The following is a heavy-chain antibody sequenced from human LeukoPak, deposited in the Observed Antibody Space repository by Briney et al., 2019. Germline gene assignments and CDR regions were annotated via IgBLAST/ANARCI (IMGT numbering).Heavy chain of an antibody. J-gene: IGHJ4*02. CDR2: VSSSSGHI. V-gene: IGHV3-21*01. CDR3: ARDLAHDY. CDR1: GFSFSGYS. Sequence: KPGGSVGLSCAASGFSFSGYSMNWVRQAPGKGLEWVSSVSSSSGHIYYADSVKGRFTISRDNAKNSLYLQMNTLRAEDTAVYYCARDLAHDYWGQGTLVTVSS.